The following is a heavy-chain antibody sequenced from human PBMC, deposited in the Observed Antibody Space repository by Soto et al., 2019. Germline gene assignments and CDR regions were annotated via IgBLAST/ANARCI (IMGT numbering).Heavy chain of an antibody. CDR1: GYTFSSYG. Sequence: QVQLVQSGAEVKKPGASVKVSCKTSGYTFSSYGVSWVRQAPGQGLEWMGWISVNNGNTTYAQKVQGRVTMTTDTSTSTAYMELRSLRSDDTAVYYCARDRNIEVAGAQPLLPWGQGTLVNVSS. D-gene: IGHD6-19*01. CDR2: ISVNNGNT. J-gene: IGHJ4*02. CDR3: ARDRNIEVAGAQPLLP. V-gene: IGHV1-18*01.